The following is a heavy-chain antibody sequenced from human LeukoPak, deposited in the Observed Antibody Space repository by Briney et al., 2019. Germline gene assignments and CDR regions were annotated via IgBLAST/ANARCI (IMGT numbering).Heavy chain of an antibody. D-gene: IGHD3-10*01. CDR3: ARSIITMVRGVIYYFDY. CDR2: INAGNGNT. CDR1: GYSFTTYA. J-gene: IGHJ4*02. Sequence: ASVKVSCKASGYSFTTYAVHWVRQAPGQSLEWMGWINAGNGNTKYSQKFQGRVTITRDTSASTAYMELSSLRSEDTAVYYCARSIITMVRGVIYYFDYWGQGTLVTVSS. V-gene: IGHV1-3*01.